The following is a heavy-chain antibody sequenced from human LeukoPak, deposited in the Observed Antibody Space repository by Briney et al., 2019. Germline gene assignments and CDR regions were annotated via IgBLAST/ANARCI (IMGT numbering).Heavy chain of an antibody. CDR3: ARGADFWSGYPSQIDY. V-gene: IGHV3-7*01. J-gene: IGHJ4*02. Sequence: PGGSLRLSCAASGFTFSSYWMSWVRQAPGKGLEWVANIKQDGSEKYYVDSVKGRFTISRDNAKNSLYLQMNSLRAEDTAVYYCARGADFWSGYPSQIDYWGQGIQVTVSS. D-gene: IGHD3-3*01. CDR2: IKQDGSEK. CDR1: GFTFSSYW.